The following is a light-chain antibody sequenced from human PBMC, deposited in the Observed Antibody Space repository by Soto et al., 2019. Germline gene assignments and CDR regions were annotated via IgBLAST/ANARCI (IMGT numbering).Light chain of an antibody. V-gene: IGKV3-15*01. Sequence: EIVLTQSPTTLSLSPGERATLSCRASPSVTNFLAWYQQKPGQAPRLLIYGASTRATGIPARFSGSGSGTEFTLTISSLQSEDFAVYYCQQYNNWPETFGPGTKVDI. J-gene: IGKJ3*01. CDR3: QQYNNWPET. CDR2: GAS. CDR1: PSVTNF.